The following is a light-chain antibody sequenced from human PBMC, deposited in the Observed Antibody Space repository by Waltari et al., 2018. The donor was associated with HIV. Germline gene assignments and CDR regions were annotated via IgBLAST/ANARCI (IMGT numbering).Light chain of an antibody. CDR3: QQYKSFST. J-gene: IGKJ5*01. V-gene: IGKV1-5*03. CDR1: QTIDHF. Sequence: DVQMTQSPSAVSASVGDTFIITCRASQTIDHFLAWYQQKPGQAPNLLIHGASDLESGVPSRFRGSRSGTEFTLAITDLRPDDFGTYYCQQYKSFSTFGQGT. CDR2: GAS.